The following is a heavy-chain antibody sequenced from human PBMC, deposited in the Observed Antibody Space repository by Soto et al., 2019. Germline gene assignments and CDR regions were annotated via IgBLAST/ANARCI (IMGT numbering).Heavy chain of an antibody. Sequence: QVQLVQSGAEVKKPGASVKVSCKASGYTFTSYGISWVRQAPGQGLEWMGWISAYNGNTNHAQKLQGRVTMTTDTSTSTAYMELRSLRSDDTAVYYCASGEYYYDSSGPANFDYWGQGSLVTVSS. CDR1: GYTFTSYG. CDR2: ISAYNGNT. D-gene: IGHD3-22*01. CDR3: ASGEYYYDSSGPANFDY. J-gene: IGHJ4*02. V-gene: IGHV1-18*01.